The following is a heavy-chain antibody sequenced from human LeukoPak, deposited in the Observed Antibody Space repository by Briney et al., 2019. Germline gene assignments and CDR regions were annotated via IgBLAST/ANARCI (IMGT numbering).Heavy chain of an antibody. D-gene: IGHD3-22*01. CDR1: GCTFTSFV. Sequence: ASVQVSCKASGCTFTSFVITWVRQAPGKGLEWMGKVLPIFGTTHYAQKFQGRVTISADNSTSTAYMELSRLRSDDTAVYYCARRFYYDKSGYSEFWDQGSLVTVSS. V-gene: IGHV1-69*06. CDR3: ARRFYYDKSGYSEF. J-gene: IGHJ4*02. CDR2: VLPIFGTT.